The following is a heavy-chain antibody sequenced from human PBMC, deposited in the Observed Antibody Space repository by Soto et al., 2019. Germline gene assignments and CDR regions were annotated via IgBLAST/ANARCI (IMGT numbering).Heavy chain of an antibody. V-gene: IGHV4-61*01. CDR1: GGSVSSGSYY. Sequence: PSETLSLTCTVSGGSVSSGSYYWGWIRQPPGKGLEWIGYIYYSGSTNYNPSLKSRVTISVGTSKNQFSLKLSSVTAADTAVYYCARDEGDGYNYDVPYYWGQGTLVTVSS. CDR2: IYYSGST. CDR3: ARDEGDGYNYDVPYY. J-gene: IGHJ4*02. D-gene: IGHD5-12*01.